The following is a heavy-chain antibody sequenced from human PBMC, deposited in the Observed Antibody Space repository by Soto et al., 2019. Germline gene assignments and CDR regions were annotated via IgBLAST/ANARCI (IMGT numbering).Heavy chain of an antibody. CDR1: GFTFSSYG. V-gene: IGHV3-33*01. J-gene: IGHJ6*02. Sequence: GSLRLSCAASGFTFSSYGMDWVRQAPCKGLEWVAVIWYDGSNKYYADSVKGRFTISRDNSKNTLYLQMNSLRAEDTAVYYCARGGYSSSWYGPRGYYYYGMDVWGQGTTVTVSS. CDR3: ARGGYSSSWYGPRGYYYYGMDV. CDR2: IWYDGSNK. D-gene: IGHD6-13*01.